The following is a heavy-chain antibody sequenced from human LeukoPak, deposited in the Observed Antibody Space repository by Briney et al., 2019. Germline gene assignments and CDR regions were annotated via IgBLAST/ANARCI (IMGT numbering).Heavy chain of an antibody. V-gene: IGHV3-30*04. J-gene: IGHJ5*02. D-gene: IGHD6-13*01. Sequence: HAGGSLRLSCAASGFTFSSYAMHWVRQAPGKGLEWVAVISYDGSNKYYADSVKGRFTISRDNSKNTLYLQMNSLRAEDTAVYHCARVGGPSYSSSWYWFDPWGQGTLVTVSS. CDR3: ARVGGPSYSSSWYWFDP. CDR2: ISYDGSNK. CDR1: GFTFSSYA.